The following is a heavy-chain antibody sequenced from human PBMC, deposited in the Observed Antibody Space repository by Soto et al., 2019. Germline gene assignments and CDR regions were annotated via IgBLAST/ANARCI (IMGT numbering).Heavy chain of an antibody. CDR1: GGSINSYY. CDR2: IYYSGST. V-gene: IGHV4-59*08. Sequence: QVQLQESGPGLVKPSETLSLTCTVSGGSINSYYWSWIRQPPGKGLEWIGYIYYSGSTNYNPSLKSRVTISVDTSKNQFYLKLSSVTDADTAVYYCARRWGPGFDYWGQGTLVTVSS. J-gene: IGHJ4*02. D-gene: IGHD7-27*01. CDR3: ARRWGPGFDY.